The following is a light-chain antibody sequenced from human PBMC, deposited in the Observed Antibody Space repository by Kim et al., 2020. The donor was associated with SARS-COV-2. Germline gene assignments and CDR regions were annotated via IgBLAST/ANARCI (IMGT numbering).Light chain of an antibody. CDR3: QQYNIYPWT. CDR1: QSISSW. Sequence: DIQMTQSPSTLSASVGDTVTITCRASQSISSWLAWYQQKAGKAPKLLIFEASDLETGVPSRFSGSGYGTQFILTISSLQPDDFATYYCQQYNIYPWTFGQGTKVDIK. CDR2: EAS. J-gene: IGKJ1*01. V-gene: IGKV1-5*01.